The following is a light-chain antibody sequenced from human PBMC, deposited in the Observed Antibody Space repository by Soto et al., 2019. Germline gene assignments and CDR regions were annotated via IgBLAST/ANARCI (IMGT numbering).Light chain of an antibody. CDR3: QQYGSSPRT. Sequence: EIVLTQSPGTLSLSPGERATLSCRASQSVSSSHLAWYQQKPGQAPRLLISGASSRATGTPDRFTGSGSGTDFTLTISRLEPEDFAVYYCQQYGSSPRTFGQGTKVDIK. CDR1: QSVSSSH. V-gene: IGKV3-20*01. CDR2: GAS. J-gene: IGKJ1*01.